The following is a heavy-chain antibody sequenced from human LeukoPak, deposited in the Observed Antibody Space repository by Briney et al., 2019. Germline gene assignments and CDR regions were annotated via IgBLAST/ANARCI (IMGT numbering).Heavy chain of an antibody. J-gene: IGHJ4*02. CDR2: IYYSGST. Sequence: RPSETLSLTCTVSGGSISSGGYYWSWIRQHPGKGLEWIGYIYYSGSTYYNPSLKSRVTISVDTSKNQFSLKLSSVTAADTTVYYCARHGRYGDSGSYVWAPFDDWGQGTLVTVSS. CDR1: GGSISSGGYY. V-gene: IGHV4-39*01. D-gene: IGHD1-26*01. CDR3: ARHGRYGDSGSYVWAPFDD.